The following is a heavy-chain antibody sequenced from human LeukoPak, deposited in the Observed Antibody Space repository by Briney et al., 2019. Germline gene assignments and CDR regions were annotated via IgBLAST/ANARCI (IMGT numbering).Heavy chain of an antibody. D-gene: IGHD6-19*01. CDR1: GFIFSTSV. CDR3: AREGYTSGQAGIFDL. CDR2: ISHDGGNK. J-gene: IGHJ3*01. V-gene: IGHV3-30*03. Sequence: PGGSLRLSCVASGFIFSTSVIHWVRQAPGKGLEWVALISHDGGNKQYGDSVNGRFTISRDNSKDTSSLEMSSLTVEDTAVYYCAREGYTSGQAGIFDLWGQGTAVSVSS.